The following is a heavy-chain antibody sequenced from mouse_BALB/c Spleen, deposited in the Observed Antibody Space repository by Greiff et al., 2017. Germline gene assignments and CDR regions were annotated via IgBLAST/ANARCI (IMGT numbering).Heavy chain of an antibody. CDR2: ISSGGSYT. V-gene: IGHV5-6-4*01. J-gene: IGHJ3*01. CDR1: GFTFSSYT. D-gene: IGHD3-1*01. CDR3: TREGARATTFAY. Sequence: EVLLVESGGGLVKPGGSLKLSCAASGFTFSSYTMHWVRQTPVKGLEWVATISSGGSYTSYPDSVKGRFTISRDNAKNTLYLQMSRLKSGDTAMYYCTREGARATTFAYWGQGTLVTVSA.